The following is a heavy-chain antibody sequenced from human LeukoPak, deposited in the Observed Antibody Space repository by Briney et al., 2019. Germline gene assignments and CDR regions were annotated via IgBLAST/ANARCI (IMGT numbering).Heavy chain of an antibody. J-gene: IGHJ4*02. D-gene: IGHD3-3*01. CDR2: IYYSGST. CDR3: ARHPALLNITIFGVVIMDYFDY. Sequence: SETLSLTCTVSGGSITTYYWTWIRQPPGKGLEWIGSIYYSGSTYYNPSLKSRVTISVDTSKNQFSLKLSPVTAADTAVYYCARHPALLNITIFGVVIMDYFDYWGQGTLVTVSS. V-gene: IGHV4-59*05. CDR1: GGSITTYY.